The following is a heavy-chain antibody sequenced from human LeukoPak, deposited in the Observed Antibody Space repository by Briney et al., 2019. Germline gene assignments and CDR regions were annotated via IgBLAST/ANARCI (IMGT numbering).Heavy chain of an antibody. J-gene: IGHJ3*02. V-gene: IGHV4-59*11. CDR3: ARDPDYDVLAAFDI. D-gene: IGHD3-9*01. CDR2: IHSRGKI. Sequence: SETLSLTCTVSGGPLSSHYWNWIRQSPGKGLEWIGDIHSRGKIRYNPSLESRVTMSLDTSKNQFSLKLISVTAADTALYYCARDPDYDVLAAFDIWGQGTLVTVSS. CDR1: GGPLSSHY.